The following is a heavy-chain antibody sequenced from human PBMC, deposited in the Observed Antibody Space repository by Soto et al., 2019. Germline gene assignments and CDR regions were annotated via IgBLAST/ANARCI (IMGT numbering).Heavy chain of an antibody. CDR1: GYSFTAYG. CDR2: ISCYNGKT. CDR3: ASDAPPPELRFLEWHNYDYNGMDV. V-gene: IGHV1-18*01. J-gene: IGHJ6*02. D-gene: IGHD3-3*01. Sequence: QVQVVQSGDEVKETGASVRVSCKTSGYSFTAYGISWVRQAPGQGLEGMGWISCYNGKTKYAQKVQGRVTMTTDTSTSTGYMEVRSLRSDDTAIYYCASDAPPPELRFLEWHNYDYNGMDVWGQGTTVTVSS.